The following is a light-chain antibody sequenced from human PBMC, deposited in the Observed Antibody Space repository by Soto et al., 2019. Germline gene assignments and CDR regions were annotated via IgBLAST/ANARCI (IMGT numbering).Light chain of an antibody. Sequence: EIFLTQSPCSLSLSAVERATRSCRGSQSVSSSYFAWYQRKPGQAPRLLIYGASSRATGIPDGFSGGGSGTDFTLTISRLEPEDFAVYYCQQYHNSPPTFGQGTKVDIK. J-gene: IGKJ1*01. CDR3: QQYHNSPPT. CDR1: QSVSSSY. CDR2: GAS. V-gene: IGKV3-20*01.